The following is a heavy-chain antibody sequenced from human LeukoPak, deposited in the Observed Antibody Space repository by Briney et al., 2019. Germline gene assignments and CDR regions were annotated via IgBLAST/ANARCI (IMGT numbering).Heavy chain of an antibody. CDR3: TRLINGVPADY. Sequence: GSLRLSCAASGFTFSSYGMHWVRQPPGRGLEWIGSIYYTGITYYNPSLKSRLTISIDTSKNQFYLKLRSVAVADTAVYYCTRLINGVPADYWGQGTLVTVSS. D-gene: IGHD2-8*01. CDR1: GFTFSSYG. CDR2: IYYTGIT. V-gene: IGHV4-39*01. J-gene: IGHJ4*02.